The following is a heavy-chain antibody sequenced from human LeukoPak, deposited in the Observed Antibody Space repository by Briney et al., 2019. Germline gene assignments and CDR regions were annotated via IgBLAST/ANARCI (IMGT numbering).Heavy chain of an antibody. V-gene: IGHV3-73*01. Sequence: GGSLRLSCAASGFTFSGSAMHWVRQASGEGLEWVGRIRSKSNSYATAYAASVNGRFNISRDDSKNTVYLQMNSLKTEDTAVYYCTTVPMFDYWGQGTLVIVSS. CDR2: IRSKSNSYAT. J-gene: IGHJ4*02. CDR3: TTVPMFDY. CDR1: GFTFSGSA.